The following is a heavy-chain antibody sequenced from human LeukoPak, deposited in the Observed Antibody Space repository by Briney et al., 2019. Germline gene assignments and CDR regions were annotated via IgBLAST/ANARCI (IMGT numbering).Heavy chain of an antibody. CDR1: GGSISSYY. CDR3: ARSQVYDSDDNFDY. V-gene: IGHV4-59*08. CDR2: IYYSGST. D-gene: IGHD3-10*01. J-gene: IGHJ4*02. Sequence: PSETLSLTCTVSGGSISSYYWSWIRQPPGKGLEWIGYIYYSGSTNYNPSLKSRVTISVDTSKNQFSLKLSSVTAADTAVYYCARSQVYDSDDNFDYWGQGTLVTVSS.